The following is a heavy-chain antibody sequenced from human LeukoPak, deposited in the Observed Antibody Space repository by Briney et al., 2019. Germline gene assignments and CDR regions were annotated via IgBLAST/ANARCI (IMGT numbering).Heavy chain of an antibody. V-gene: IGHV4-4*07. Sequence: PSETLSLTCTVSGGSISSYYWSWIRQPAGKGLEWIGRIYTSGSTNYNPSLKGRVTMSVDTSKNQFSLKLSSVTAADTAVYYCARAEYCSSTSCYTAGWFDPWGQGTLVTVSS. D-gene: IGHD2-2*02. J-gene: IGHJ5*02. CDR1: GGSISSYY. CDR2: IYTSGST. CDR3: ARAEYCSSTSCYTAGWFDP.